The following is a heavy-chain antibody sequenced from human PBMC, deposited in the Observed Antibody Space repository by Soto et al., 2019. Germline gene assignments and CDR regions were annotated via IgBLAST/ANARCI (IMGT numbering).Heavy chain of an antibody. V-gene: IGHV2-70*11. CDR1: GFSLSTSGMC. Sequence: SGPTLVNPTQTLTLTCTFSGFSLSTSGMCVSWIRQPPGKALEWLARIDWDDDKYYSTSLKTRLTISKDTSKNQVVLTMSNMDPVDTAMYYCARLGYCSSTSCYVYWGQGTLVTVSS. D-gene: IGHD2-2*01. CDR2: IDWDDDK. J-gene: IGHJ4*02. CDR3: ARLGYCSSTSCYVY.